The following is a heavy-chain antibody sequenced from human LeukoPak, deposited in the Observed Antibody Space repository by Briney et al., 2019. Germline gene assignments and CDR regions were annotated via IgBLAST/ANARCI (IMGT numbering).Heavy chain of an antibody. J-gene: IGHJ4*02. V-gene: IGHV3-66*01. CDR1: GFTFSSYA. CDR3: ARDPGMTTEY. D-gene: IGHD4-17*01. Sequence: PGGSLRLSCAASGFTFSSYAMSWVRQAPGKGLEWVSVIYSGGSTYYADSVKGRFTISRDNSKNTLYLQMNSLRAEDTAVYYCARDPGMTTEYWGQGTLVTVSS. CDR2: IYSGGST.